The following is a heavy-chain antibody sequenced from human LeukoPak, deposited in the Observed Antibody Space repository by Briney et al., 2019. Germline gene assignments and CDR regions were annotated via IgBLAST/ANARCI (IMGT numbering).Heavy chain of an antibody. J-gene: IGHJ4*02. CDR1: GSTFSRYG. V-gene: IGHV3-30*18. CDR3: AKDGSAISSDYYFDY. D-gene: IGHD2-21*02. CDR2: LSYDGINK. Sequence: GRSLRLSCAASGSTFSRYGMHWVRQAPGKGLEWVAVLSYDGINKYYADSVKGRFTISRDNSKDTLYLQMNSLRAEDTAVYYCAKDGSAISSDYYFDYWGQGTLVTVSS.